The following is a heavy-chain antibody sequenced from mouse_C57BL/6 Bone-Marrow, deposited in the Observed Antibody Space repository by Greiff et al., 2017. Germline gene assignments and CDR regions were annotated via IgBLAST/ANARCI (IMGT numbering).Heavy chain of an antibody. CDR3: ARDDYDY. J-gene: IGHJ2*01. V-gene: IGHV1-69*01. CDR2: IDPSDSYT. Sequence: QVQLQQPGAELVMPGASVKLSCKASGYTFTSYWMHWVKQRPGQGLEWIGHIDPSDSYTNYNQKFKGKSTLTVDKSSSTAYMQLSSLTADDSAVYYGARDDYDYWGQGTTLTVSS. CDR1: GYTFTSYW.